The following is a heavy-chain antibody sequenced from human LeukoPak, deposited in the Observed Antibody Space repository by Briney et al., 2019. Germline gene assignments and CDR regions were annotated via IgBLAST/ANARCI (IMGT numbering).Heavy chain of an antibody. J-gene: IGHJ3*01. Sequence: PSETLSLTCTVSGGSISSTSYYWSWIRQPAGKGQEWIGRIYTNGNTNYNPSLKSRVTISVDTSRNQISLNLRSVTAADSAVYFCAGTELVPDAFDLWGQGTMVTVSS. CDR2: IYTNGNT. D-gene: IGHD6-13*01. CDR3: AGTELVPDAFDL. V-gene: IGHV4-61*02. CDR1: GGSISSTSYY.